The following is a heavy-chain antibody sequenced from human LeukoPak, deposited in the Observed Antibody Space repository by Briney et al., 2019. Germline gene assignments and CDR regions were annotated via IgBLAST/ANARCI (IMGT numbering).Heavy chain of an antibody. V-gene: IGHV3-33*01. CDR2: IWYDGSND. CDR1: GFTFRQNA. CDR3: AREADCSGGSCYRGAFDI. J-gene: IGHJ3*02. D-gene: IGHD2-15*01. Sequence: PGGSLRLSCAASGFTFRQNAMHWVRQAPGKGLECVAAIWYDGSNDYYADSVKGRFTISRDNSKNTLSLQMNSLRAEDTAVYYCAREADCSGGSCYRGAFDIWGQGTMVTVSS.